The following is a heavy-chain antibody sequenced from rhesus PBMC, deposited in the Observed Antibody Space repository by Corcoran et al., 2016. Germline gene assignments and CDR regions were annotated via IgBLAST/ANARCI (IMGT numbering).Heavy chain of an antibody. CDR3: ARHGGTVDTSDAFDF. V-gene: IGHV4-160*01. Sequence: QVQLQQWGEGLVKSSETLSLTCAVYGGSVSGYWWGWTRQPPGKGLEWSGRIRSGGSTNYNPSLKSRVTISIDTSKNQFSLKRGSVTAADTAVYYCARHGGTVDTSDAFDFWGQGLRVTVSS. CDR1: GGSVSGYW. D-gene: IGHD5-24*01. J-gene: IGHJ3*01. CDR2: IRSGGST.